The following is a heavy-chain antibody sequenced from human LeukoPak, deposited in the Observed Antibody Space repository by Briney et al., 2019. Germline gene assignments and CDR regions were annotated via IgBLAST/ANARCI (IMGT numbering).Heavy chain of an antibody. J-gene: IGHJ6*04. CDR1: GFTFSTYE. CDR3: ARDNGKNSYYYYGMDV. D-gene: IGHD2-8*01. Sequence: PGGSLRLSCAASGFTFSTYEMHWVRQAPGKGLEWVSYISSSSNTVYYVDSVKGRFTISRDKAKNSLYLQMNSLRAEDTAVYYCARDNGKNSYYYYGMDVWGKGTTVTVSS. CDR2: ISSSSNTV. V-gene: IGHV3-48*03.